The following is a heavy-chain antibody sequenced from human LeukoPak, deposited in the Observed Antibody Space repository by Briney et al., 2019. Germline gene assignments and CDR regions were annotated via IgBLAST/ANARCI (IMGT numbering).Heavy chain of an antibody. CDR3: AKVAVAGTNWFDP. Sequence: PGGSLRLSCAASRFTFSTYSMSWVRQAPGKGLEWVSYISTSSSPIYYADSVKGRFTISRNNAKNSLYLQMNSLRAEDTAVYYCAKVAVAGTNWFDPWGQGTLVTVSS. CDR1: RFTFSTYS. D-gene: IGHD6-19*01. CDR2: ISTSSSPI. J-gene: IGHJ5*02. V-gene: IGHV3-48*01.